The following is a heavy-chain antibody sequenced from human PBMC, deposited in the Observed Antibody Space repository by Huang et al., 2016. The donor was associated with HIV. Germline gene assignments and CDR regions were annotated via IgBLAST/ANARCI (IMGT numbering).Heavy chain of an antibody. CDR3: ARGQLGSYGDYDVLY. J-gene: IGHJ4*02. D-gene: IGHD4-17*01. CDR1: GGTFSKYA. Sequence: QVQLVQSGAEVKTPGSSVKVSCKASGGTFSKYAISWVRQAPGQGLEWMGGFSPKFGTPNYARKFQGRVTITADDSTSTTYVEVSSLRSEDTALYYCARGQLGSYGDYDVLYWGQGTLVTVSS. CDR2: FSPKFGTP. V-gene: IGHV1-69*13.